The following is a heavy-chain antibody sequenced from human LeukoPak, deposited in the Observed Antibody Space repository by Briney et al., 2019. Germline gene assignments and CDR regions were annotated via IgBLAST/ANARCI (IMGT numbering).Heavy chain of an antibody. V-gene: IGHV1-2*02. Sequence: ASVKVSCKASGYTFTGYYIHWVRQAPGRGLEWMGWITPNSGDTNYAQKFQGRVTMTSDTSISTAYMELSRLTSDDTAVYYCARGYSSGWYGYYWGQGTLVTVSS. CDR2: ITPNSGDT. J-gene: IGHJ4*02. CDR3: ARGYSSGWYGYY. CDR1: GYTFTGYY. D-gene: IGHD6-19*01.